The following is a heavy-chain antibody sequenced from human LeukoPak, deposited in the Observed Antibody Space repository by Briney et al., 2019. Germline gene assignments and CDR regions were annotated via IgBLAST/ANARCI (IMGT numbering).Heavy chain of an antibody. Sequence: GASVKVSCKASGYTFAAYYMHWVRQAPGQGLEWMGWINPNGGGTNYAQKFQGSVTMTRDTSISTAYMELSRLTSDDTAVYYCARDWSSGGYSGDCWGQGTLVTVSS. CDR2: INPNGGGT. V-gene: IGHV1-2*02. D-gene: IGHD1-26*01. CDR3: ARDWSSGGYSGDC. CDR1: GYTFAAYY. J-gene: IGHJ4*02.